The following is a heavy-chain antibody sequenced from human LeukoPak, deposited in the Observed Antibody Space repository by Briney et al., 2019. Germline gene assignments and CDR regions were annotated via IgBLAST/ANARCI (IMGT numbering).Heavy chain of an antibody. Sequence: GGSLRLSCAAPGFVVNDYYMNWIRQAPGKGLEWVSYISSRDNLIYYADSVKGRFTISTDNARNSVYLQLNRLRVEDTAVYYCAREQWFRWEFWGQGILVTVSS. J-gene: IGHJ4*02. CDR3: AREQWFRWEF. D-gene: IGHD3-10*01. CDR1: GFVVNDYY. CDR2: ISSRDNLI. V-gene: IGHV3-11*01.